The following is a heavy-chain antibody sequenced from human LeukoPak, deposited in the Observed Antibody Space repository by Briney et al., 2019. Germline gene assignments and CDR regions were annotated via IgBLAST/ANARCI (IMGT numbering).Heavy chain of an antibody. Sequence: PSGTLSLTCTVSGGSISNYYWSWIRQPPGKGLEWIGYIFYSGSTKYNPSLKSRVTISVDTSKNQFSLRLSSVTAADTAVYYCARSDGYGLVDIWGQGTMVTVSS. CDR1: GGSISNYY. J-gene: IGHJ3*02. V-gene: IGHV4-59*01. CDR2: IFYSGST. D-gene: IGHD3-10*01. CDR3: ARSDGYGLVDI.